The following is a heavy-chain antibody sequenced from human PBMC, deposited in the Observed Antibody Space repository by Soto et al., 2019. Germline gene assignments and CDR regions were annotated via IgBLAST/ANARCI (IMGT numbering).Heavy chain of an antibody. V-gene: IGHV3-23*01. Sequence: PGGSLRLSCAASGFTFNTHAMSWVRQAPGKGLEWVSAISDSGDRTYYADSVKGRFTISRDNSKNTLYLQMNSLRAEDTAVYYCAKGYGEFDSWGQGTLVTVSS. D-gene: IGHD4-17*01. CDR1: GFTFNTHA. CDR3: AKGYGEFDS. CDR2: ISDSGDRT. J-gene: IGHJ4*02.